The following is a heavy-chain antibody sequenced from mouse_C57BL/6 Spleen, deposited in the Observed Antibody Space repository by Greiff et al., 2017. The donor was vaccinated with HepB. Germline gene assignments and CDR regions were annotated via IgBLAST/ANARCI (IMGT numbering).Heavy chain of an antibody. D-gene: IGHD2-1*01. J-gene: IGHJ4*01. Sequence: EVQLVESEGGLVQPGSSMKLSCTASGFTFSDYYMAWVRQVPEKGLEWVANINYDGSSTYYLDSLKSRFIISRDNAKNILYLQMSSLKSEDTATYYCAREDYGNPYAMDYWGQGTSVTVSS. CDR2: INYDGSST. CDR1: GFTFSDYY. CDR3: AREDYGNPYAMDY. V-gene: IGHV5-16*01.